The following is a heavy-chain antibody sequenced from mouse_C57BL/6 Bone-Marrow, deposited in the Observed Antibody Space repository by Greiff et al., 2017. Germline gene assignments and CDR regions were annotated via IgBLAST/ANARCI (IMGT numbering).Heavy chain of an antibody. J-gene: IGHJ2*01. CDR2: LHPSDIDT. CDR1: GYTFTSYW. D-gene: IGHD1-1*01. CDR3: AQLITTVVADY. Sequence: QVQLQQPGAELVKPGASVKVSCKASGYTFTSYWMHWVKQRPGQGLEWIGRLHPSDIDTNYNQKFKGKATLSVDKSSSTAYMQLSILTSEDTAIYYCAQLITTVVADYWGQGTTLTVSS. V-gene: IGHV1-74*01.